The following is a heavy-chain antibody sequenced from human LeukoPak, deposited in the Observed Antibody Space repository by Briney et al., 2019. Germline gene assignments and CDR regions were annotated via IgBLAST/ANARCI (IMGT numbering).Heavy chain of an antibody. CDR2: IDIGGTPI. D-gene: IGHD3-22*01. Sequence: GGPLRLSCAASGFSHSDYEMNGVRHARGKGLEWVSYIDIGGTPIYYAHSVKGRHTISRDDAKNSVFLQMNSLRAEDTVVYYCARESRDYDSTTNDAFDIWGQGTMVTVS. J-gene: IGHJ3*02. CDR1: GFSHSDYE. V-gene: IGHV3-48*03. CDR3: ARESRDYDSTTNDAFDI.